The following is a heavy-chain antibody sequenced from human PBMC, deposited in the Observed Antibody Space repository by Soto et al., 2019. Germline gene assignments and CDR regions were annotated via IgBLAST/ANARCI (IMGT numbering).Heavy chain of an antibody. CDR3: ARALRITIFGVPHY. V-gene: IGHV3-30-3*01. CDR1: GFTFSSYA. Sequence: PGGSLRLSCAASGFTFSSYAMHWVRQAPGKGLEWVAVISYDGSNKYYADSVKGRFTISRDNSKNTLYLQMNSLRAEDTAVYYCARALRITIFGVPHYWGQGTLVTVSS. CDR2: ISYDGSNK. D-gene: IGHD3-3*01. J-gene: IGHJ4*02.